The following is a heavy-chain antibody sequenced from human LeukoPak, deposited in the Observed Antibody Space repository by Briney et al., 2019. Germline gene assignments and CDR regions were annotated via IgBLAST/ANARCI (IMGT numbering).Heavy chain of an antibody. D-gene: IGHD3-22*01. CDR1: GFTFSSYA. Sequence: GGSLRLSCAASGFTFSSYAMHWVRQAPGKGLEWVSVISYDGSNKYYADSVKGRFTISRDNSKNTLYLQMNSLRAEDTAVYYCARVDPPGRDSSGYYPEYWGQGTLVTVSS. CDR2: ISYDGSNK. CDR3: ARVDPPGRDSSGYYPEY. J-gene: IGHJ4*02. V-gene: IGHV3-30-3*01.